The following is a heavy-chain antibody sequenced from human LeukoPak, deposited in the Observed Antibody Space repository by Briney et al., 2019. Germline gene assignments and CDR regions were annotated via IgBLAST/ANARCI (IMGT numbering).Heavy chain of an antibody. V-gene: IGHV3-23*01. CDR2: ISGSGGST. D-gene: IGHD6-19*01. Sequence: GGSLRPSCAASGFTFSSYAMSWVRQAPGKGLEWVSAISGSGGSTYYADSVKGRFTISRDNSKNTLYLQMNSLRAEDTAVYYCAKVIAVAGTWSWFDPWGQGTLVTVSS. CDR1: GFTFSSYA. J-gene: IGHJ5*02. CDR3: AKVIAVAGTWSWFDP.